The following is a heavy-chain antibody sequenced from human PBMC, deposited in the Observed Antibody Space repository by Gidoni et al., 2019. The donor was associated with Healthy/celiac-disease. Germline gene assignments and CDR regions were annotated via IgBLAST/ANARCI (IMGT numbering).Heavy chain of an antibody. CDR1: GFSLSTSGMR. CDR2: SDWDDDK. V-gene: IGHV2-70*04. Sequence: QVTLKESGPALVKPTQTLTLTCTFSGFSLSTSGMRVRWIRQPPGKALEWLARSDWDDDKFYSTSLKTRLTISKDTSKNQVVLTMTNMDPVDTATYYCARTGRGSGWYGIYFDYWGQGTLVTVSS. CDR3: ARTGRGSGWYGIYFDY. J-gene: IGHJ4*02. D-gene: IGHD6-19*01.